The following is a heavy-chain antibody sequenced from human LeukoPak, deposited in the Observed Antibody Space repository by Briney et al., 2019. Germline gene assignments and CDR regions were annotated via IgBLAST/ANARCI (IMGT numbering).Heavy chain of an antibody. CDR2: IYESGQTT. CDR1: GFTFSSHA. D-gene: IGHD2-21*01. V-gene: IGHV3-23*01. CDR3: AKDYRIGYSDHFDY. J-gene: IGHJ4*02. Sequence: GGSLRLSCVGSGFTFSSHAMSWVRKAPEKGLEWVSGIYESGQTTHYADSVKGRFSISRDNSKNTLYLQMDSLRGEDTAIYYCAKDYRIGYSDHFDYWGQGALVTVSS.